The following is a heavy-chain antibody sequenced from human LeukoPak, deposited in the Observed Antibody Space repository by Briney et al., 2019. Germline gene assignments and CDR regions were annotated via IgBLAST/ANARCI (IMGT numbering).Heavy chain of an antibody. Sequence: SETLSLTCPVSGYSISRGYYWGGMRQPPGRGLEWIGSIYHSGSTYYNPSLKSRVTISIDTSKNQFSLKLSSVTAADTAVYYCARGSYYGSGSSFDYWGQGTLVTVSS. CDR2: IYHSGST. J-gene: IGHJ4*02. CDR3: ARGSYYGSGSSFDY. CDR1: GYSISRGYY. V-gene: IGHV4-38-2*02. D-gene: IGHD3-10*01.